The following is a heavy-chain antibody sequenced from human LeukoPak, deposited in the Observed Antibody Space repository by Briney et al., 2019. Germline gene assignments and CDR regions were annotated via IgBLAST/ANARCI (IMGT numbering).Heavy chain of an antibody. D-gene: IGHD6-13*01. V-gene: IGHV3-7*01. J-gene: IGHJ3*02. CDR1: GFTFSSYW. CDR3: ARDSSGQLLSYAFDI. CDR2: IKQSGSGK. Sequence: PGGSLRLSCAASGFTFSSYWMSWVRQAPGKGLEWVSNIKQSGSGKYYADSVKGRFTISRDNTKNSLYLQMNSLRAEDTAVYYCARDSSGQLLSYAFDIWGQGTMVTVSS.